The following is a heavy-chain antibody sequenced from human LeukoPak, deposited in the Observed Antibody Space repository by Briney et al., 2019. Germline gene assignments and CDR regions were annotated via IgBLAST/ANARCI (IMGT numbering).Heavy chain of an antibody. CDR2: IYPGDSDT. CDR3: ARQHTDSEGTTVTTLDAFDI. V-gene: IGHV5-51*01. CDR1: GYSFTSYW. Sequence: GESLKISCKGSGYSFTSYWIGWVRQRPGKGLDWIGIIYPGDSDTRYSPSFQGQVTISADKSISTAYLQWSSLKASDTAMYYCARQHTDSEGTTVTTLDAFDIWGQGTMVTVSS. J-gene: IGHJ3*02. D-gene: IGHD4-17*01.